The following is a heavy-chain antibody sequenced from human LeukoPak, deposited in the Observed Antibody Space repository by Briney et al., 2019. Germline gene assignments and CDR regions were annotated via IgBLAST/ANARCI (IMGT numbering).Heavy chain of an antibody. CDR3: ARRGGGHGLDV. Sequence: ASVKVSCKPSGYTCATYSMHWVRQAPGQRLEWMGWVNAGNGITKSSQKFQGRVTMTRDTSASTVYMELSSLTSEDTAVYYCARRGGGHGLDVWGQGTTVTVSS. V-gene: IGHV1-3*01. CDR1: GYTCATYS. J-gene: IGHJ6*02. D-gene: IGHD3-16*01. CDR2: VNAGNGIT.